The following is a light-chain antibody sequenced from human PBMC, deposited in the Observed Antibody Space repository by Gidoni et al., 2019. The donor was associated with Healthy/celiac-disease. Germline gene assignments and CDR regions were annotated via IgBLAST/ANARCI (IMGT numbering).Light chain of an antibody. Sequence: QSVLTQPPSVSGAPGQRVTISCTGSRSNIGAGYDVHWYQQLPGTAPKLPIYGNSNRPSGVPDRFSGSKSGTSASLAITGLQAEDEADYYCQSYDSSLSGSVVVGGGTKLTVL. CDR1: RSNIGAGYD. V-gene: IGLV1-40*01. J-gene: IGLJ2*01. CDR2: GNS. CDR3: QSYDSSLSGSVV.